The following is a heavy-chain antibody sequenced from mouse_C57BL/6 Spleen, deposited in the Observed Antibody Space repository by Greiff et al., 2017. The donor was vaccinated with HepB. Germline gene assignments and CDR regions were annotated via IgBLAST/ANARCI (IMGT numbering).Heavy chain of an antibody. CDR1: GYNFTSYW. D-gene: IGHD2-4*01. CDR2: IDPSDSYT. Sequence: VQLQQPGAELVMPGASVKLSCKASGYNFTSYWMHWVKQRPGQGLEWIGEIDPSDSYTNYNGKVKGKATLTADKSSSTAYMQLSSLTSEDSAVYFCARAGLRQGLAMDYWGQGTSVTVSS. V-gene: IGHV1-69*01. J-gene: IGHJ4*01. CDR3: ARAGLRQGLAMDY.